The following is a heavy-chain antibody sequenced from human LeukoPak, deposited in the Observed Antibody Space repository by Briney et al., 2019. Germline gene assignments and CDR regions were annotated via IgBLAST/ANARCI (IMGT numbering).Heavy chain of an antibody. V-gene: IGHV3-21*01. D-gene: IGHD3-16*01. Sequence: GGSLRLSCAASGFTFRTYSLNWVRQAPGKGLEWVSSISCSSSSRYYADSVKGRLTLSRDNAKNSLYLQMNSLRDEDTAVYYCARVGSDFDYWGQGTLVTVSS. CDR1: GFTFRTYS. CDR2: ISCSSSSR. CDR3: ARVGSDFDY. J-gene: IGHJ4*02.